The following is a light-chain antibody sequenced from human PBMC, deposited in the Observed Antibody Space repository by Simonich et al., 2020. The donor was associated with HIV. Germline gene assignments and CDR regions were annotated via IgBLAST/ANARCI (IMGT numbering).Light chain of an antibody. CDR2: WAS. V-gene: IGKV4-1*01. CDR1: QSVLYSSNNKNY. J-gene: IGKJ2*01. Sequence: DIVMTQSPDSLAVSLGERATINCKSSQSVLYSSNNKNYLAWYQQKPGQPPKLLIYWASTRESGVPDRISGSGSGTDFTRTISSLQTEDVAVYYCQQYYSTPTFGQGTKLEIK. CDR3: QQYYSTPT.